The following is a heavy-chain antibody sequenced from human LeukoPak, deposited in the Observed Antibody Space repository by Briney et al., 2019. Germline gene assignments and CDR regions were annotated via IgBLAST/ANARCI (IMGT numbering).Heavy chain of an antibody. D-gene: IGHD3-10*01. CDR2: INPSGGST. Sequence: GASVKVSCKASGYTFTSYCMHWVRQAPRQGLEWMGIINPSGGSTSYAQKFQGRVTMTRDTSTSTVYMELSSLRSEDTAVYYCARAPLLMVRGVRGWGQGTLVTVSS. CDR1: GYTFTSYC. J-gene: IGHJ4*02. V-gene: IGHV1-46*01. CDR3: ARAPLLMVRGVRG.